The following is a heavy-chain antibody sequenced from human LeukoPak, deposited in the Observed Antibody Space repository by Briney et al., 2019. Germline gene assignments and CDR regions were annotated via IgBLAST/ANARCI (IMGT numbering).Heavy chain of an antibody. Sequence: GGSLRLSCAASGFTFSSYAMHWVRQAPGKGLEWVAVISYDGSNKYYADSVKGRFTISRDNSKNTLYLQTNSLRAEDTAVYYCARDRGYDSSVSDYWGQGTLVTVSS. CDR3: ARDRGYDSSVSDY. D-gene: IGHD3-22*01. V-gene: IGHV3-30-3*01. J-gene: IGHJ4*02. CDR1: GFTFSSYA. CDR2: ISYDGSNK.